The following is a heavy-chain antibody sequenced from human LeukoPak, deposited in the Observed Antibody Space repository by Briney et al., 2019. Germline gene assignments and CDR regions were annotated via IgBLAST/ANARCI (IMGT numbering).Heavy chain of an antibody. V-gene: IGHV3-74*01. CDR1: GFNFGSQW. J-gene: IGHJ5*02. CDR2: ITGDGSST. D-gene: IGHD6-19*01. CDR3: AREIDDYSSGWYWFDP. Sequence: PGGSLRLSCAASGFNFGSQWMHWARQAPGKGLVWVSRITGDGSSTSYADSVKGRFTISRDAAENTLYLQMNSLRAEDTAVYYCAREIDDYSSGWYWFDPWGQGTLVTVSS.